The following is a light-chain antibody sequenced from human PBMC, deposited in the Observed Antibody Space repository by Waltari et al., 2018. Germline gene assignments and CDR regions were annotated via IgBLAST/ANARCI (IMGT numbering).Light chain of an antibody. CDR1: SSDVGSYKY. J-gene: IGLJ3*02. CDR3: NSYAGNNNWV. Sequence: QSALTQPASLSGSPGQSITISCTGTSSDVGSYKYVSWYQQYPGKAPKLMISEVSKRTSGFPDGFSGSKSGNTASRTGSGLQAEDEADYYCNSYAGNNNWVFGGGTKLTVL. V-gene: IGLV2-8*01. CDR2: EVS.